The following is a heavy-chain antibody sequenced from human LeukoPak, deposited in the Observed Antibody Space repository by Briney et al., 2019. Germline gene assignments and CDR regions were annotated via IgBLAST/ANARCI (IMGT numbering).Heavy chain of an antibody. CDR2: INPNSGGT. J-gene: IGHJ4*02. Sequence: ASVKVSCKASGYTFTGYYMHWVRQAPGQGLEWMGWINPNSGGTNYAQKFRGRVTMTRDTSISTAYMELSRLRSDDTAVYYCARGSSNSIMITFGGVIVPFDYWGQGTLVTVSS. V-gene: IGHV1-2*02. CDR1: GYTFTGYY. CDR3: ARGSSNSIMITFGGVIVPFDY. D-gene: IGHD3-16*02.